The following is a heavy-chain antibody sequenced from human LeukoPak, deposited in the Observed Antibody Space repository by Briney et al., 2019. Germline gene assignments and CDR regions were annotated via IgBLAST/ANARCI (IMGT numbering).Heavy chain of an antibody. V-gene: IGHV1-18*01. CDR3: AITGDYYDSSGYYYSGFDY. Sequence: RASVKVSCKASGHTFTSYGISWVRQAPGQGLEWMGWISAYNGNTNYAQKLRGRVTMTTDTSTSTAYMELRSLRSDDTAVYYCAITGDYYDSSGYYYSGFDYWGQGTLVTVSS. CDR1: GHTFTSYG. D-gene: IGHD3-22*01. J-gene: IGHJ4*02. CDR2: ISAYNGNT.